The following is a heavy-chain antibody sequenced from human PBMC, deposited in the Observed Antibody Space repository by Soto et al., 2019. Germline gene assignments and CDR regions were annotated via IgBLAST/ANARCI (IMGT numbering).Heavy chain of an antibody. J-gene: IGHJ6*02. Sequence: PGGSLRLSCAASGFTFSTYDMHWVRQVPGKGLEWVSAIGSAHDPYYLGSVKGRFSISRENAKNSLYLQMNSLTTGDTAVYYCARAYLGRLPRRADYYYALDVGGQGTTVTVSS. CDR2: IGSAHDP. V-gene: IGHV3-13*05. D-gene: IGHD1-26*01. CDR1: GFTFSTYD. CDR3: ARAYLGRLPRRADYYYALDV.